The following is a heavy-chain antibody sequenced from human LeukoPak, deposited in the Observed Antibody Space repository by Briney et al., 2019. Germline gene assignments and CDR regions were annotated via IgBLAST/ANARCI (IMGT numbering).Heavy chain of an antibody. D-gene: IGHD1-7*01. CDR2: IYYSGST. CDR3: AREALITGTTYFDY. V-gene: IGHV4-59*01. J-gene: IGHJ4*02. Sequence: SETLSLTCTVSGGSISSYYWSWIRQPPGKGLEWIGYIYYSGSTNYNPSLKSRVTISVDTSKNQFSLKLSSVTAADTAVYYCAREALITGTTYFDYWGQGTLVTVSS. CDR1: GGSISSYY.